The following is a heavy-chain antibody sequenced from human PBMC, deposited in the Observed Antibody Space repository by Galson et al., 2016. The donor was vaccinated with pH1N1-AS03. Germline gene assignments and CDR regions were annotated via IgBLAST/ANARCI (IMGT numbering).Heavy chain of an antibody. Sequence: SLRLSCAASGFTLSTYSMHWVRQAPGRGLEWVALISYDGTKKSYADSVRGRFTISRDTSKNTLYLQMNCLRVEDTAVYYCTRGSGSGWYGSYYDYWGQGTLVPVSS. CDR1: GFTLSTYS. CDR2: ISYDGTKK. V-gene: IGHV3-30-3*01. CDR3: TRGSGSGWYGSYYDY. D-gene: IGHD6-19*01. J-gene: IGHJ4*02.